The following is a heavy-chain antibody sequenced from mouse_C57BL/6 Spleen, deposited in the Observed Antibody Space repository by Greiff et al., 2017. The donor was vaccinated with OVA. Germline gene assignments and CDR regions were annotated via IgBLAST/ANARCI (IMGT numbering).Heavy chain of an antibody. D-gene: IGHD3-2*02. CDR2: FHPYNDDT. V-gene: IGHV1-47*01. CDR3: AMGYSAGYGYFDY. Sequence: QVQLQQSGAELVKPGASVKMSCKASGYTFTTYPIEWMKQNHGKSLEWIGNFHPYNDDTKYNEKFKGKATLTVEKSSSTAYLELSRLTSDDSAVYDCAMGYSAGYGYFDYWGQGTTLTVSS. J-gene: IGHJ2*01. CDR1: GYTFTTYP.